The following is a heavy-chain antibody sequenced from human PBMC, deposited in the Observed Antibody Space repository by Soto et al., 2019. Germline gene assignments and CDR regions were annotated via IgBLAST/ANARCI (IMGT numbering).Heavy chain of an antibody. J-gene: IGHJ5*02. Sequence: QVQLVESGGGVVQPGRSLRLSCAASGFTFSSYGMHWVRQAPGKGLEWVAVISYDGSNKYYADSVKGRFTISRDNSKNTLYLHMSSMGAEDTAVYSCASSRIAGEFDPWGQGTLVTVSS. V-gene: IGHV3-30*03. CDR2: ISYDGSNK. CDR3: ASSRIAGEFDP. CDR1: GFTFSSYG. D-gene: IGHD6-13*01.